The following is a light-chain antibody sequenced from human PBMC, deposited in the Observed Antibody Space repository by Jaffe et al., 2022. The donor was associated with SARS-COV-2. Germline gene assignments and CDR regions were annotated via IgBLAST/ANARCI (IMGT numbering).Light chain of an antibody. V-gene: IGKV1-27*01. CDR3: QKYNSAPPYT. Sequence: DIQMTQSPSSLSASVGDRVTITCRASQGISNYLAWYQQKPGQVPKLLIYAASTLQSGVPSRFSGSGSGTDFTLTISSLQPEDVATYYCQKYNSAPPYTFGQGTKLEMK. J-gene: IGKJ2*01. CDR2: AAS. CDR1: QGISNY.